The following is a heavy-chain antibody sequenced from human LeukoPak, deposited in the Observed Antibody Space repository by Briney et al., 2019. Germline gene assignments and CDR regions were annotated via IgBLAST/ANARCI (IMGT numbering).Heavy chain of an antibody. CDR3: ARGHISGRYAFDL. Sequence: GGSLRLSCAASGFTFSSYSMNWVRQAPGKGLGWVSYISSSSITYYVDSVKGRFTVSRDNARDSLYLQMNSLRAEDTAVYYCARGHISGRYAFDLWGQGTMVTVSS. J-gene: IGHJ3*01. CDR1: GFTFSSYS. D-gene: IGHD2-15*01. V-gene: IGHV3-48*01. CDR2: ISSSSIT.